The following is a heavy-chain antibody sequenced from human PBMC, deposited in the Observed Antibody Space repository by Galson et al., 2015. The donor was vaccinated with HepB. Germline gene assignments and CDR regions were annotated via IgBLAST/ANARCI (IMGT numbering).Heavy chain of an antibody. V-gene: IGHV1-2*06. CDR2: IHPSDGAT. J-gene: IGHJ2*01. CDR3: ARDPDYGDYPQRYFDL. CDR1: GYTFTGYF. Sequence: SVKVSCKASGYTFTGYFIHWVRQAPGQGLEWMGRIHPSDGATDYTQKFQGRFTMTSDTSITTASMELRSLRPDDTAVYFCARDPDYGDYPQRYFDLWGRGSLVTVSS. D-gene: IGHD4-17*01.